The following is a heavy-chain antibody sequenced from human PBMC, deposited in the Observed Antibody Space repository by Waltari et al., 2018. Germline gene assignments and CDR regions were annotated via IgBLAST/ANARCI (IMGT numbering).Heavy chain of an antibody. CDR3: ARIRVDCSGGSCYLDWFDP. Sequence: QLQLQESGPGLVKPSETLSLTCTVSGGSIRSSSYYWGWIRQPQGKGLEWIGSIYYSGSTYYNPSLKSRVTISVDTSKNQFSLKLSSVTAADTAVYYCARIRVDCSGGSCYLDWFDPWGQGTLVTVSS. D-gene: IGHD2-15*01. J-gene: IGHJ5*02. CDR2: IYYSGST. CDR1: GGSIRSSSYY. V-gene: IGHV4-39*01.